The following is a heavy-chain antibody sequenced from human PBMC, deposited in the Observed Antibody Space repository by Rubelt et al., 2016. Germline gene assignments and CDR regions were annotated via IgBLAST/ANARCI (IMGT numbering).Heavy chain of an antibody. V-gene: IGHV1-18*01. J-gene: IGHJ5*02. Sequence: QVQLVQSGAEVKKPGASVKVSCKASGYTFTSYGISWVRQAPGQGLEWMGWISAYNGNTNYAQKLQGRVTMTTDTSTSTAYMELRGLRSDDTAVYYCARVMITFGGVIEVGWFDPWGQGTLVTVSS. CDR2: ISAYNGNT. CDR3: ARVMITFGGVIEVGWFDP. D-gene: IGHD3-16*02. CDR1: GYTFTSYG.